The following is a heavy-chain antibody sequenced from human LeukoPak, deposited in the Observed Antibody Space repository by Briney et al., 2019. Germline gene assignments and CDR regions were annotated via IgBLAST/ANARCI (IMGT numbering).Heavy chain of an antibody. CDR2: IKSKTDGGTT. Sequence: PGGSLRLSCAASGFTFSNAWMSWVRQAPGKGLEWVGRIKSKTDGGTTDYAAPVKGRFTISRDDSKNTLYLQMNSLKTEDTAVYYCTTVPPDYDYVWGSYRQNDYWGQGTLVTVSS. D-gene: IGHD3-16*02. J-gene: IGHJ4*02. CDR1: GFTFSNAW. CDR3: TTVPPDYDYVWGSYRQNDY. V-gene: IGHV3-15*01.